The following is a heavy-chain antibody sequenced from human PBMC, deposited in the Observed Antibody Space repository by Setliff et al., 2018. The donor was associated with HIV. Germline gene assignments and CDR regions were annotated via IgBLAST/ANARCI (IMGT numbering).Heavy chain of an antibody. V-gene: IGHV3-7*01. J-gene: IGHJ4*02. CDR2: IKEDGSAT. CDR1: GFSFSKYS. D-gene: IGHD5-12*01. Sequence: LRLSCAAFGFSFSKYSMSWVRQAPGKGLEWVANIKEDGSATYYVESVRGRFTISRDNPNNLLYLQMDSLRGEDTAVYYCARVRYSDEGLDYWGQGTLVTVSS. CDR3: ARVRYSDEGLDY.